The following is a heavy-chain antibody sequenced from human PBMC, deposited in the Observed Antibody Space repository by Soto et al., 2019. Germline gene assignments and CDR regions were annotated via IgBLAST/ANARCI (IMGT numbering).Heavy chain of an antibody. D-gene: IGHD2-8*01. V-gene: IGHV3-48*03. CDR1: GFTFSSHE. Sequence: EVQLVESGGDLVQPGGSLRLSGAASGFTFSSHEMNWIRQAPGKGLEWVSYISSSGTTMYYADSVKGRFTISRDNAKNSLFLQMNSLRAEDTALYYCARGGVYWGQGTLVTVSS. J-gene: IGHJ4*02. CDR2: ISSSGTTM. CDR3: ARGGVY.